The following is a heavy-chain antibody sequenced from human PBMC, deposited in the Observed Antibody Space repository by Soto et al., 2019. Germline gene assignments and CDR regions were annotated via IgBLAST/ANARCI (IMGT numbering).Heavy chain of an antibody. CDR1: GFTFSDYY. CDR3: ARIRGEIGGVVIIPSLHVDP. D-gene: IGHD3-3*01. Sequence: GGSLRLSCAASGFTFSDYYMSWIRQAPGKGLEWVSYISSSGSTIYYADSVKGRFTISRDNAKNSLYLQMNSLRAEDTAVYYCARIRGEIGGVVIIPSLHVDPWGQGTLVTVSS. J-gene: IGHJ5*02. CDR2: ISSSGSTI. V-gene: IGHV3-11*01.